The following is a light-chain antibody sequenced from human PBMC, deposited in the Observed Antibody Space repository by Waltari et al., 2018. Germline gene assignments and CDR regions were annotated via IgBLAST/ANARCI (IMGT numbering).Light chain of an antibody. CDR3: SSYAGSNILL. CDR2: EVN. Sequence: QSALTQPPSASGSPGQSVTISCTGTSRDVGGYNSVSWYQQYPVEAPKLIIYEVNKRPAGVPDRFSGSKSGNTASLSVSGLQTEDEADYYCSSYAGSNILLFGGGTKVTVL. V-gene: IGLV2-8*01. CDR1: SRDVGGYNS. J-gene: IGLJ2*01.